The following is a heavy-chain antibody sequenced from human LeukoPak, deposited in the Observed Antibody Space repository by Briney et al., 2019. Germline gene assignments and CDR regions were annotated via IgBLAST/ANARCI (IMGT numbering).Heavy chain of an antibody. CDR1: GFTFSDYY. J-gene: IGHJ4*02. V-gene: IGHV3-11*01. CDR3: AHWVTRAKNGYHNGGHYFDY. Sequence: GGSLRLSCAASGFTFSDYYMSWIRQAPGKGLEWVSYISSSGSTIYYADSVKGRFTITKDTSKSQVVLTMTNMDPVDTATYYCAHWVTRAKNGYHNGGHYFDYWGQGTLVTVSS. CDR2: ISSSGSTI. D-gene: IGHD5-24*01.